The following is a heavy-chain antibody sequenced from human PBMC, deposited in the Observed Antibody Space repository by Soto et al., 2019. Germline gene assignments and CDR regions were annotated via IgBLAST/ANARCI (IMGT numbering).Heavy chain of an antibody. CDR3: ASQQWLVRGGGTDDY. CDR1: GFTFSDYY. D-gene: IGHD6-19*01. CDR2: ISSSSSYT. V-gene: IGHV3-11*05. Sequence: QVQLVESGGGLVKPGGSLRLSCAASGFTFSDYYMSWIRQAPGKGLEWVSYISSSSSYTNYADSVKGRFTISRDNAKNSLYLQMNSLRAEDTAVYYCASQQWLVRGGGTDDYWGQGTLVTVSS. J-gene: IGHJ4*02.